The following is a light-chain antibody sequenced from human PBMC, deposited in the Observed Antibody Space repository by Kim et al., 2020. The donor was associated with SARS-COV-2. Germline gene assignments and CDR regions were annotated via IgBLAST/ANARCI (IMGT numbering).Light chain of an antibody. CDR3: SSYTSSSTFYV. V-gene: IGLV2-14*04. CDR1: ISDVGGYNY. Sequence: TITISCTGTISDVGGYNYVSWYQQHPGKAPKLMIYDVSKRPSGVSNRFSGSKSGNTASLTISGLQAEDEADYYCSSYTSSSTFYVFGTGTKVTVL. CDR2: DVS. J-gene: IGLJ1*01.